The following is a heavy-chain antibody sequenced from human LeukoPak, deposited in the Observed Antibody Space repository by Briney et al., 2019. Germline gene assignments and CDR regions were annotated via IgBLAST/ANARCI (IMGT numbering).Heavy chain of an antibody. CDR2: IYYSGST. V-gene: IGHV4-39*01. CDR1: GGSISSSSHC. CDR3: ASSALYYSYGLDC. Sequence: PETLSLTCTVSGGSISSSSHCWGWIRQPPGKGLEWIGSIYYSGSTYYNPSLKSRVTISVDTSKKQFSLKLSSVTAADTAVYYCASSALYYSYGLDCWGQGTLVTVSS. D-gene: IGHD5-18*01. J-gene: IGHJ4*02.